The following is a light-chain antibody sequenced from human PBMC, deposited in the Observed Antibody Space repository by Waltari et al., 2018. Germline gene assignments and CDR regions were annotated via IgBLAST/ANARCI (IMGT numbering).Light chain of an antibody. CDR3: QQYKMGPQT. CDR2: GTV. J-gene: IGKJ1*01. V-gene: IGKV3-15*01. Sequence: VLPPSPAPLSVSPGARATLSCRASARVRGPFAWSPQKPGQAPRLLRSGTVPRATGIPARVSGMGAGTECTLTISSLQAEDFAVYHCQQYKMGPQTVGQGTKGE. CDR1: ARVRGP.